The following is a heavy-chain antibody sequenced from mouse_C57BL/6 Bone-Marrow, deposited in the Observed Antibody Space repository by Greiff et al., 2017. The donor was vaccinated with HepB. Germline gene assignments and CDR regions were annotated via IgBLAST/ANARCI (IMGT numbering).Heavy chain of an antibody. CDR3: TTSRYGNFFFDY. CDR2: IDPENGDT. J-gene: IGHJ2*01. Sequence: VQLQQSGAELVRPGASVKLSCTASGFNIKDDYMHWVKQRPEQGLEWIGWIDPENGDTEYASKFQGKATITADTSSKPAYLQLSSLTSEDTAVYYCTTSRYGNFFFDYWGQGTTLTVSS. V-gene: IGHV14-4*01. CDR1: GFNIKDDY. D-gene: IGHD2-1*01.